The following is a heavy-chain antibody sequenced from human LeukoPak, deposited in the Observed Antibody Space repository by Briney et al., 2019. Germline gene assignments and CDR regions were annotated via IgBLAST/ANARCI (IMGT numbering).Heavy chain of an antibody. V-gene: IGHV1-2*02. CDR1: GYTFTGYY. CDR2: INPNSGGT. CDR3: ARIVVVVAAEDAFDI. D-gene: IGHD2-15*01. Sequence: GASVKVSCKASGYTFTGYYMHWVRQAPGQWLEWMGWINPNSGGTNYAQKFQGRVTMTRDTSISTAYMELSRLRSDDTAVYYCARIVVVVAAEDAFDIWGQGTMVTVSS. J-gene: IGHJ3*02.